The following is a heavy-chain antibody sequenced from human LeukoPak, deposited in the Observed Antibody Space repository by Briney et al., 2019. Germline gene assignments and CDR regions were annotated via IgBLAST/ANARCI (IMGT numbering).Heavy chain of an antibody. D-gene: IGHD6-13*01. CDR1: GDSISSYY. CDR2: IHYSGST. J-gene: IGHJ4*02. V-gene: IGHV4-59*08. CDR3: ARGAAATRDF. Sequence: PSETLSLTCTVSGDSISSYYWSWIRQSPGKGLEWIGYIHYSGSTDYNPSLKSRVTISVDTSKNQFSLKLTSVTAADTAVYYCARGAAATRDFWGQGTLATASS.